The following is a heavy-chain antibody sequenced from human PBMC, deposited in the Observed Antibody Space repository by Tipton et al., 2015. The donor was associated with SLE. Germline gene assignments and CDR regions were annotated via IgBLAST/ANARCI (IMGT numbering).Heavy chain of an antibody. CDR1: DGSIRSTSFY. V-gene: IGHV4-61*05. D-gene: IGHD2-21*01. CDR2: IYYSGIT. J-gene: IGHJ4*02. Sequence: TLSLTCTVSDGSIRSTSFYWSWIRQSPGKGLEWIGYIYYSGITNYNPSLKSRVTISLDTSKNQFSLKLSSVTAADTAVYYCASQGFCGGDCYSDYWGQGTLVTVSS. CDR3: ASQGFCGGDCYSDY.